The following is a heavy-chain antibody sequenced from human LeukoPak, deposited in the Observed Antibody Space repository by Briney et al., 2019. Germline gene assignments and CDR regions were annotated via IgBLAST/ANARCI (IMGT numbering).Heavy chain of an antibody. J-gene: IGHJ5*02. Sequence: SETLSLTCTVSGGSISSYYWSWIRQPPGKGLEWIGYIYYSGSTNYNPSLKSRVTISVDTSKNQFSLKLSSVTAADTAVYYCARGLPTGWFDPWGQGTLVTVSS. V-gene: IGHV4-59*08. CDR1: GGSISSYY. D-gene: IGHD4-17*01. CDR2: IYYSGST. CDR3: ARGLPTGWFDP.